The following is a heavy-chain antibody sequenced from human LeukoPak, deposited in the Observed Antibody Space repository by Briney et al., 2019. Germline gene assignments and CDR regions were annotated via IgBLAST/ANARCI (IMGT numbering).Heavy chain of an antibody. CDR3: ARDLAAGDSYYDFWSGYLGAFDI. V-gene: IGHV3-21*01. CDR1: GFTFSSYS. CDR2: ISSSSSYI. Sequence: GGSLRLSCAASGFTFSSYSMNWVRQAPGKGLEWVSSISSSSSYIYYADSVKGRFTISRDNAKNSLYLQMNSLRAEDTAVYYCARDLAAGDSYYDFWSGYLGAFDIWGQGTMVTVSS. J-gene: IGHJ3*02. D-gene: IGHD3-3*01.